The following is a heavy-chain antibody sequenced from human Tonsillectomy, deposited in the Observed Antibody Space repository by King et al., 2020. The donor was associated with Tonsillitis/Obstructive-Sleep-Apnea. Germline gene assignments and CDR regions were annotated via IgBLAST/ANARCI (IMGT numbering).Heavy chain of an antibody. CDR3: ARAPSQAEKYISFYYYYMDV. J-gene: IGHJ6*03. Sequence: VQLQESGPGLVKPSETLSLTCTVSGGSISSYYWSWIRQPPGKGLEWLGYIYYSGSTNYNPSLKSRVTISVDTSKNQFSLKLSSVTAADTAVYYCARAPSQAEKYISFYYYYMDVWGKGTTVTVSS. D-gene: IGHD6-19*01. CDR2: IYYSGST. V-gene: IGHV4-59*01. CDR1: GGSISSYY.